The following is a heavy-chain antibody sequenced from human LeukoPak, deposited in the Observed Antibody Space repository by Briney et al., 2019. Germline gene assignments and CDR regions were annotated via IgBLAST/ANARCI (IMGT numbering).Heavy chain of an antibody. D-gene: IGHD5/OR15-5a*01. CDR2: ISGSSNYI. CDR1: GFTFSYYS. V-gene: IGHV3-21*01. J-gene: IGHJ4*02. Sequence: PGGSLRLSCATSGFTFSYYSMNWVRQAPGKGLEWVSSISGSSNYIFYGDSVKGRFTISRDSAKNALYLQMNSLRAEDTAIYYCAREGLTSVIGLDSWGQGTLVTVSS. CDR3: AREGLTSVIGLDS.